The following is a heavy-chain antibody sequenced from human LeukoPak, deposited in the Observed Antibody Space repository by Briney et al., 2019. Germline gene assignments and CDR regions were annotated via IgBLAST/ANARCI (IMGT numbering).Heavy chain of an antibody. CDR2: VHLNGAT. CDR3: TRESGAFSPFGF. J-gene: IGHJ4*02. Sequence: SETLSLTCTVSDGSISSGYYFWGWIRQPPGKGLEWIGEVHLNGATNYNPSVEGRVTMSIDKSKNHLSLEVISVTAADTAMYYCTRESGAFSPFGFWGQGTLVTVSS. D-gene: IGHD1-26*01. CDR1: DGSISSGYYF. V-gene: IGHV4-39*07.